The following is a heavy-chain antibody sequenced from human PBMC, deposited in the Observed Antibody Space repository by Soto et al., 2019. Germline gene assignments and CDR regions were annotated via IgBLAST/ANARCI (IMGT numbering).Heavy chain of an antibody. Sequence: PPETLSLTCTVSGGSISSSYWSWIRQPPGKGLEWLAYIYDDGSANYNPSLKSRATISLDMSKNQFSLKLTSVTAADTAVYYCARDKYCSGGSCRKNWFDPWGQGTLVTVSS. CDR1: GGSISSSY. CDR2: IYDDGSA. CDR3: ARDKYCSGGSCRKNWFDP. J-gene: IGHJ5*02. V-gene: IGHV4-59*01. D-gene: IGHD2-15*01.